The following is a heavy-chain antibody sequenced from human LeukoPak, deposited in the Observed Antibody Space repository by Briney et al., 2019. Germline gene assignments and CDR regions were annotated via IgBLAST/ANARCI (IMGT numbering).Heavy chain of an antibody. CDR3: ARDRYYYGSGSYFDY. Sequence: GRSLRLSCAASGFTFSSYAMHWVRQAPGKGLEWVAVISYDGSNKYYADSVKGRFTISRDNSKSTLYLQMNSLRAEDTAVYYCARDRYYYGSGSYFDYWGQGTLVTVSS. D-gene: IGHD3-10*01. CDR1: GFTFSSYA. J-gene: IGHJ4*02. V-gene: IGHV3-30*04. CDR2: ISYDGSNK.